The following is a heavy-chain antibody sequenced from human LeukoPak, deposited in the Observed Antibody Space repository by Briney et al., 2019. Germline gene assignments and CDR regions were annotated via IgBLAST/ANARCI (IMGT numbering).Heavy chain of an antibody. CDR3: ASSSWYCFDY. J-gene: IGHJ4*02. D-gene: IGHD6-13*01. CDR2: IYYSGST. CDR1: GNSISSGDNY. Sequence: PSQTLSLTCTVSGNSISSGDNYWSWIRQPAGKGLEWIGNIYYSGSTYYNPSFKSRLTISVDKSKNQFSLKLSSVTAADTAVYYCASSSWYCFDYWGQGTLVTVSS. V-gene: IGHV4-30-4*08.